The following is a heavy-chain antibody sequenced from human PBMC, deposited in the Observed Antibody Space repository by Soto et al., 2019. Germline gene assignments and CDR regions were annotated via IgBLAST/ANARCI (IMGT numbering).Heavy chain of an antibody. D-gene: IGHD7-27*01. CDR2: IKSKTDGGTT. J-gene: IGHJ4*02. CDR1: GFTFSNAW. V-gene: IGHV3-15*01. Sequence: GGSLRLSCAASGFTFSNAWMSWVRQAPGKGLEWVGRIKSKTDGGTTDYAAPVKGRFTISRDDSKNTLYLQMNSLKTEDTAVYYCTTEDQLTGTFDYWGQGTLVTVSS. CDR3: TTEDQLTGTFDY.